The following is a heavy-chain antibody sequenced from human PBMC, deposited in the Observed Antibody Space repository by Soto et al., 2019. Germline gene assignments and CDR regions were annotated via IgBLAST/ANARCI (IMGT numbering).Heavy chain of an antibody. V-gene: IGHV4-59*01. CDR2: IYYDGST. D-gene: IGHD6-25*01. CDR3: ARDQLSSGLYVWFDP. CDR1: GGSISTCY. Sequence: PSETLSLTCTVSGGSISTCYWSWIRQPPGKGLEWIGYIYYDGSTSYNPSLRSRVTISVDTSKNQFSLILSSVTSADTAVYYCARDQLSSGLYVWFDPWGQGTLVTVSS. J-gene: IGHJ5*02.